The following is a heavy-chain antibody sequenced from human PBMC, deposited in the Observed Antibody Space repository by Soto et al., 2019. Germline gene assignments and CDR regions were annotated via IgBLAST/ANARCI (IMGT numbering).Heavy chain of an antibody. CDR3: ASSYDSSGYVFDY. CDR1: GGSISSYY. CDR2: IYYGGST. D-gene: IGHD3-22*01. Sequence: SETLSLTCTVSGGSISSYYWSWIRQPPGNGLEWIGYIYYGGSTNYNPSLKSRVTISVDTSKNQFSLKLSSVTAADTAVYYCASSYDSSGYVFDYWGQGTLVTVSS. V-gene: IGHV4-59*01. J-gene: IGHJ4*02.